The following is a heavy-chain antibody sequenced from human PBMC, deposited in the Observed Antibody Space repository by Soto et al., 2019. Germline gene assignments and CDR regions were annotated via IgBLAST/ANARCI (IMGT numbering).Heavy chain of an antibody. CDR2: ISYDGSSK. CDR1: GFTFSSYG. D-gene: IGHD1-20*01. Sequence: QVPLVESGGGVVQPGRSLRLSCAASGFTFSSYGMHWVRQAPGKGLEWVAVISYDGSSKYYADSVKGRFTISRDNSKNTLYLQMNSLRAEDTAVYYCAKEMILRYNWNRRGAFDIWGQGTMVTVSS. V-gene: IGHV3-30*18. CDR3: AKEMILRYNWNRRGAFDI. J-gene: IGHJ3*02.